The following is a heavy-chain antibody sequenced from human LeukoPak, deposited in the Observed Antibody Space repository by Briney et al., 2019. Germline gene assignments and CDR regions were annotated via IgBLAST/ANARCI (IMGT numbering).Heavy chain of an antibody. CDR1: GGSISSGSYY. Sequence: SETLSLTCTVSGGSISSGSYYWGWIRQPPGKGLEWIGSIYHSGNTLYNPSLKSRVTISVDTSKNQFSLKLRSVTAADTAVYYCGRVGAAHPSDYGGYYYFDYWGQGNLVTVSS. CDR2: IYHSGNT. J-gene: IGHJ4*02. V-gene: IGHV4-39*07. CDR3: GRVGAAHPSDYGGYYYFDY. D-gene: IGHD4-23*01.